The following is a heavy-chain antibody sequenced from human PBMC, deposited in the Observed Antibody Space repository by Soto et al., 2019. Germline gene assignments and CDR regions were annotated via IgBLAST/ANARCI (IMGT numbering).Heavy chain of an antibody. V-gene: IGHV1-58*02. Sequence: QMQLVQSGPEVKEPGTSVRVSCKASGFTFTTSGIHWVRQARGQGLQWMGWIVVGSGNTKYNQKFQARVTLTRDMATDTAYMDLRSLTSDDTAVYYCAAVVPPSGILERLGLDPWGQGPLVTVPS. CDR3: AAVVPPSGILERLGLDP. CDR1: GFTFTTSG. CDR2: IVVGSGNT. J-gene: IGHJ5*02. D-gene: IGHD3-3*01.